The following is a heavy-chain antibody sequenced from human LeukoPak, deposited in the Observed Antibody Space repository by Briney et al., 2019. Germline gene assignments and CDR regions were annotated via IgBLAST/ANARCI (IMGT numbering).Heavy chain of an antibody. CDR3: ARDDRSSGPGRYYYYGMDV. J-gene: IGHJ6*02. V-gene: IGHV3-33*01. CDR1: GFTFSSYG. Sequence: GGSLRLSCAASGFTFSSYGMHWVRQAPGKGLEWVAVIWYDGSNKYYADSVKGRFTISRDNSKNTLYLQMNNLRAEDTAAYYCARDDRSSGPGRYYYYGMDVWGQGTTVTVSS. CDR2: IWYDGSNK. D-gene: IGHD6-19*01.